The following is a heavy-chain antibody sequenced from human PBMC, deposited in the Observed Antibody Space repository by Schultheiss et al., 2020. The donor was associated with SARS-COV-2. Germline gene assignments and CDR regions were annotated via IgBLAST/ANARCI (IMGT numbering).Heavy chain of an antibody. D-gene: IGHD6-13*01. J-gene: IGHJ4*02. CDR3: ARRAYTSIWTPDY. CDR1: GYSFTNYW. V-gene: IGHV5-51*01. Sequence: GESLKISCKGFGYSFTNYWIGWVRQMPGKGLEWMGIIYPGDSDTRYSPSFQGQVTISVDKSINTAYLQWTSLEASDTAIYYCARRAYTSIWTPDYWGQGTLVTVSS. CDR2: IYPGDSDT.